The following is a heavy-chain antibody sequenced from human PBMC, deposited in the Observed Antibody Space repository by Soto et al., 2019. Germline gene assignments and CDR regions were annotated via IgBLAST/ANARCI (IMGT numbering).Heavy chain of an antibody. D-gene: IGHD6-19*01. CDR2: IYSGGST. V-gene: IGHV3-53*01. Sequence: PGGSLRLSCAPSGFTVSSNYMSWVRQAPGKGLERVSVIYSGGSTYYAAAVKGRFTISRDNSKNTLYLQMNSLRAEDTAVYYCARDKIAVAGTGYYYYGMGVWGQGTTGTDSS. J-gene: IGHJ6*02. CDR3: ARDKIAVAGTGYYYYGMGV. CDR1: GFTVSSNY.